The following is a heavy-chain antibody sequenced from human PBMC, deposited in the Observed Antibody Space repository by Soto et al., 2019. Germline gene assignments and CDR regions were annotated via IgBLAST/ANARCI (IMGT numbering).Heavy chain of an antibody. D-gene: IGHD3-10*01. CDR1: GGSISSYY. Sequence: SETLSLTCTVSGGSISSYYWSWIQQPPGKGLEWIGYIHYSGSTKYNPSLKSRVTISVDTSKNQFSLKLSSVTAADTAVYYCARDRGGVASNWFDPWGQGTLVTVSS. CDR3: ARDRGGVASNWFDP. J-gene: IGHJ5*02. CDR2: IHYSGST. V-gene: IGHV4-59*01.